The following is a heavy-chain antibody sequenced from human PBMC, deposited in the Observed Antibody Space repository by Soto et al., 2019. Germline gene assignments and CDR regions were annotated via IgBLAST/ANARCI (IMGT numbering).Heavy chain of an antibody. J-gene: IGHJ3*02. CDR1: GYTLTELS. CDR3: ATSGRWQWLVSGAFDI. CDR2: FDPEDGET. V-gene: IGHV1-24*01. Sequence: ASVKVSCKVSGYTLTELSMHWVRQAPGKGLEWMGGFDPEDGETIYAQKFQGRVTMTEDTSTDTAYMELSSLRSEDTAVYYCATSGRWQWLVSGAFDIWGQGTMVTVSS. D-gene: IGHD6-19*01.